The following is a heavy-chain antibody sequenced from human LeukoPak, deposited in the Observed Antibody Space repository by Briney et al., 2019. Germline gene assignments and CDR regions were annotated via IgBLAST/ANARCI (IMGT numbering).Heavy chain of an antibody. Sequence: SQTLSLTCAVSGGSISSGGYSWRWIRQPPGKGLEWIGYIYHSGSTYYNPSLKSRVTISVDRSKNQFSLKLSSVTAADTAVYYCARAPYYDSSAGAFDIWGQGTMVTVSS. CDR3: ARAPYYDSSAGAFDI. CDR1: GGSISSGGYS. CDR2: IYHSGST. D-gene: IGHD3-22*01. V-gene: IGHV4-30-2*01. J-gene: IGHJ3*02.